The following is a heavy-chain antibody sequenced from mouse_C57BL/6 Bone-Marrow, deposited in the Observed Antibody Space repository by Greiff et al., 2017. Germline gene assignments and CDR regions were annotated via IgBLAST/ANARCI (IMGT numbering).Heavy chain of an antibody. CDR2: IDPSDSYT. D-gene: IGHD4-1*01. CDR3: ARSGANWPYFDY. CDR1: GYTFTSYW. Sequence: QVQLQQPGAELVMPGASVKLSCKASGYTFTSYWMHWVKQRPGQGLEWIGEIDPSDSYTNYNQKFKGKSTLTVDKSSSTAYMQLSSLTSEDSAVYYCARSGANWPYFDYWGQGTTLTVSS. J-gene: IGHJ2*01. V-gene: IGHV1-69*01.